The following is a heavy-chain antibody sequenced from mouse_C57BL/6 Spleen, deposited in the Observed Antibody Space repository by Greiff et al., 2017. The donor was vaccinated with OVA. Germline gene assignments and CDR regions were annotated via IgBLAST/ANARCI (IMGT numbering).Heavy chain of an antibody. J-gene: IGHJ1*03. CDR3: ARDQDYYGSSRYFDV. CDR2: INYDGSST. V-gene: IGHV5-16*01. Sequence: DVKLVESEGGLVQPGSSMKLSCTASGFTFSDYYMAWVRQVPEKGLEWVANINYDGSSTYYLDSLKSRFIISRDNAKNILYLQMSSLKSEDTATYYCARDQDYYGSSRYFDVWGTGTTVTVSS. CDR1: GFTFSDYY. D-gene: IGHD1-1*01.